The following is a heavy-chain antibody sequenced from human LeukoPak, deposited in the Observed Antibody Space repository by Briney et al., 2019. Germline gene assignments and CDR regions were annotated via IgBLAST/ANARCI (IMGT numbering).Heavy chain of an antibody. D-gene: IGHD2-15*01. Sequence: ASVNVSCKASGYTFTSYGISWVRQAPGQGLEWMGWISTYNGHTNYARKVQGRVTMTTDTSTSTAYMELRSLRSDDTAVYFCAREGGRYCSGGSCYSSNGWYGGLNYWGQGTLVTVSS. CDR1: GYTFTSYG. J-gene: IGHJ4*02. CDR2: ISTYNGHT. CDR3: AREGGRYCSGGSCYSSNGWYGGLNY. V-gene: IGHV1-18*01.